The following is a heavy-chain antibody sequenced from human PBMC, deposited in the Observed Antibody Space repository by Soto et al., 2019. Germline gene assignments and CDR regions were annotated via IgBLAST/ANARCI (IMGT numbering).Heavy chain of an antibody. Sequence: EVHLVESGGGVLRPGGSLRLSCAASGFTFDDYAMSWVRQAPGKGLEWVSGINWRGSATGYADSVRGRFTISRDNAKKTLYLELSMLRAEDTALYHCVRERGPDSAMDYCFFFTVDVWGKGTTVNVSS. D-gene: IGHD5-18*01. CDR3: VRERGPDSAMDYCFFFTVDV. V-gene: IGHV3-20*01. CDR2: INWRGSAT. J-gene: IGHJ6*03. CDR1: GFTFDDYA.